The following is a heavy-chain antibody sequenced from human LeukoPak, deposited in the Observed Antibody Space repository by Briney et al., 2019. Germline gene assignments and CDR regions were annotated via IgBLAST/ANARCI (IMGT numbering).Heavy chain of an antibody. J-gene: IGHJ4*02. D-gene: IGHD1-26*01. Sequence: ASVKVSCKASGGTFSSYAMSWVRQAPGKGLEWVSAISGSGGSTYYADSMKGRFTISRDNSKNTLYLQMNSLRAEDTAVYYCAKAEFYSYFDYWGQGTLVTVSS. CDR2: ISGSGGST. V-gene: IGHV3-23*01. CDR3: AKAEFYSYFDY. CDR1: GGTFSSYA.